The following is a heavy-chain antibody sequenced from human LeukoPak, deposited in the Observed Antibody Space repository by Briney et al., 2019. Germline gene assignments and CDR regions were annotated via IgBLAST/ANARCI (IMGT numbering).Heavy chain of an antibody. CDR1: GFTVSSNY. J-gene: IGHJ4*02. CDR2: ICANDGNT. Sequence: GGSLRLSCAASGFTVSSNYMSWVRQAPGKGLEWVSVICANDGNTYYADAVKGRFTISGDNSKDTLYLQMDSLRAEDTAVYYCAKGSGSSCYSPCDYWGQGILVTVSS. D-gene: IGHD2-15*01. V-gene: IGHV3-23*01. CDR3: AKGSGSSCYSPCDY.